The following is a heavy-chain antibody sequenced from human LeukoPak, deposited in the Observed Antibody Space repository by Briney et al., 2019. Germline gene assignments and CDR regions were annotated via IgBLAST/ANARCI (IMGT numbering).Heavy chain of an antibody. CDR1: GYTFTGYY. V-gene: IGHV1-2*02. J-gene: IGHJ4*02. CDR3: ARGYCSGGSCYHNDY. D-gene: IGHD2-15*01. Sequence: ASVKVSCKASGYTFTGYYMHWVRQAPGQGLEWMGWLNPNSGGTNYAQKFQGGVTMTKDTSISTAYMELSRLRSDDTAVYYCARGYCSGGSCYHNDYWGQGTLVTVSS. CDR2: LNPNSGGT.